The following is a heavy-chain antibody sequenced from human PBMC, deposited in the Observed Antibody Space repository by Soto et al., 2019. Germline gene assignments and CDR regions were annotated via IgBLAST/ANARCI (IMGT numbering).Heavy chain of an antibody. J-gene: IGHJ4*02. D-gene: IGHD3-3*01. V-gene: IGHV3-23*01. Sequence: PGGSLRLSCAASESTFSNYAMSWVRQAPGTGLEWVSAISSSGGSTYYGDSVKGRFTISRDNSKNTVYLQMNSLRADDTAMYYCARWSYLDYWGQGTRVTVSS. CDR1: ESTFSNYA. CDR2: ISSSGGST. CDR3: ARWSYLDY.